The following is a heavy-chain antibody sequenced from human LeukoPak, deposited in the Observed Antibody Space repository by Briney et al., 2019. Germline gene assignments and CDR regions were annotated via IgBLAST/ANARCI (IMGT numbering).Heavy chain of an antibody. Sequence: ASVKVSCKASGGTFSSYAISWVRQAPGQGLEWMGWMNPNSGNTGYAQKFQGRVTMTRNTSISTAYMELSSLRSEDTAVYYCARNYLGLSYWGQGSLVTVSS. CDR3: ARNYLGLSY. D-gene: IGHD7-27*01. CDR2: MNPNSGNT. CDR1: GGTFSSYA. J-gene: IGHJ4*02. V-gene: IGHV1-8*02.